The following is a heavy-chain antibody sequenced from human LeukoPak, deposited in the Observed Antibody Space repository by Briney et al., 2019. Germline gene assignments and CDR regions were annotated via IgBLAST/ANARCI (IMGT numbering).Heavy chain of an antibody. CDR2: ISAYNGNT. CDR1: GYTFTSYG. D-gene: IGHD6-19*01. Sequence: ASVKVSCNSSGYTFTSYGISWVRQAPGQGLEWMGWISAYNGNTNYAQKLQGRVTITTATSTSTAYLELRSLRPDAAAVYSCASGLQILMYSSGWYLSYWGQGTLVTVSS. V-gene: IGHV1-18*01. CDR3: ASGLQILMYSSGWYLSY. J-gene: IGHJ4*02.